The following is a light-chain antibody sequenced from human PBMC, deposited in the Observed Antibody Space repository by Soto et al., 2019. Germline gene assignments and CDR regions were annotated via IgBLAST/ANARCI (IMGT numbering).Light chain of an antibody. CDR3: QQFFYTPRT. V-gene: IGKV4-1*01. CDR1: QSVFYSSNNKNY. Sequence: DIVMTQSPDSLAVSLGERATINCKSSQSVFYSSNNKNYLAWYQQKPGQPPKLLLYWASTRESGVPDRFSGSGSGTDFTLTISSLQAEDVGVYYCQQFFYTPRTFGRGTKVEIQ. J-gene: IGKJ1*01. CDR2: WAS.